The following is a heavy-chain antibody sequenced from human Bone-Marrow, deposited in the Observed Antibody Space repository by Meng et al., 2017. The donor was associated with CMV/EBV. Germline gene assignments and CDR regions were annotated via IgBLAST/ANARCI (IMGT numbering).Heavy chain of an antibody. Sequence: ASVKVSCKASGDTFTGYYMHWVRQAPGQGLEWMGWINPNSGGTNYAQKFQGRVTMTRDTSISTAYMELSRLRSDDTAVYYCAREGPSGSYLQDYWGQGTLVTVSS. V-gene: IGHV1-2*02. CDR3: AREGPSGSYLQDY. D-gene: IGHD1-26*01. CDR2: INPNSGGT. CDR1: GDTFTGYY. J-gene: IGHJ4*02.